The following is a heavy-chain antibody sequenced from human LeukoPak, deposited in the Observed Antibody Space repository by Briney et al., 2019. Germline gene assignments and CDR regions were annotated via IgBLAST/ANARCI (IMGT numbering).Heavy chain of an antibody. J-gene: IGHJ4*02. V-gene: IGHV3-30*04. D-gene: IGHD3-10*01. CDR2: ISDDGRNK. CDR1: GFSFSDYA. Sequence: TGGSLRLSCAASGFSFSDYAMHWVRQAPGKGLEWVAVISDDGRNKYYADSVKGRFTISRDNSKNTLYLQMNSLRAEDTAVYYCAKDLTGGSGSYYFDYWGQGTLVTVSS. CDR3: AKDLTGGSGSYYFDY.